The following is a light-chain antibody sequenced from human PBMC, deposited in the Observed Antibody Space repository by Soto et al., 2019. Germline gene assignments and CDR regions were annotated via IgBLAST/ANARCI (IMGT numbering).Light chain of an antibody. V-gene: IGLV2-14*01. CDR2: EVS. CDR3: SSYTSSTTLV. J-gene: IGLJ2*01. CDR1: RSDVGGYNF. Sequence: QSVLTQPASVSGSPGQSITISCTGTRSDVGGYNFVSWYQLHPGKAPKLIVYEVSNRPSGVSNRFSGSKSGNTASLTISGLQAEDEADYYCSSYTSSTTLVFGGGTKLTVL.